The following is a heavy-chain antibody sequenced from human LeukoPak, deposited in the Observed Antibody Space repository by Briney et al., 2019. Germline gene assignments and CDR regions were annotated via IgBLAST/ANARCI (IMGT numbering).Heavy chain of an antibody. CDR1: GYTFTSYD. CDR3: ARGRKQRYCSSTSCPYYFDY. D-gene: IGHD2-2*01. CDR2: MNPNSGNT. Sequence: ASVKVSCKASGYTFTSYDINWVRQATGQGLEWMGWMNPNSGNTGYAQKCQGRVTITRNTSISTAYMELSSLRSEDTAVYYCARGRKQRYCSSTSCPYYFDYWGQGTLVTVSS. V-gene: IGHV1-8*03. J-gene: IGHJ4*02.